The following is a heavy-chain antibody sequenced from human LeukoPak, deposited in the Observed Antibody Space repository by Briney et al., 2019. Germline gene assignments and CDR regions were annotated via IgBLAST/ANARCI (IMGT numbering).Heavy chain of an antibody. CDR1: GFTFSGYG. Sequence: GGSLRLSCAASGFTFSGYGMHWVRQAPGKGLEWVALIRYDGSNKFYADPVKGRFTISRDNSKNTLYLQMNSLRAEDTAVYYCAKDLTKYFDYWGQGTLVTVSS. CDR3: AKDLTKYFDY. CDR2: IRYDGSNK. D-gene: IGHD1-1*01. J-gene: IGHJ4*02. V-gene: IGHV3-30*02.